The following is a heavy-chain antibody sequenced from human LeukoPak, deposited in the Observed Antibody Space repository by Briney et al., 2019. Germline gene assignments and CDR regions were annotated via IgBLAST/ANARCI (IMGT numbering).Heavy chain of an antibody. J-gene: IGHJ4*02. CDR2: IKSKSDGGTT. CDR1: GFKVRDVW. Sequence: PGGSLRLSCGASGFKVRDVWMSWVRQAPGRGLGWLGRIKSKSDGGTTDYVAPVKGRFTISRDDSKNTVSLQMNSLKTEDTAVYYCTTDPRHWGQGTLVTVSS. V-gene: IGHV3-15*01. CDR3: TTDPRH.